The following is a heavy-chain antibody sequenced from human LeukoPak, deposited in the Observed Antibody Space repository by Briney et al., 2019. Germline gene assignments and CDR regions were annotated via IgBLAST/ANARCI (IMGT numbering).Heavy chain of an antibody. CDR3: ARVDWNDEWWFDP. Sequence: GGSLRLSCAASGFTFTNNFMSWVRRAPGKGLEWVANIKQDGSEKYYADFVKGRFSISRDNAKNSLYLQMSSLRAEDTAMYYCARVDWNDEWWFDPWGQGTLVTVSS. V-gene: IGHV3-7*01. J-gene: IGHJ5*02. CDR1: GFTFTNNF. CDR2: IKQDGSEK. D-gene: IGHD1-1*01.